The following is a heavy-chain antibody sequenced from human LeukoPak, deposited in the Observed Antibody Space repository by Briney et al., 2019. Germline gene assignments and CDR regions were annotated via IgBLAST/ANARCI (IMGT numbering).Heavy chain of an antibody. J-gene: IGHJ4*02. D-gene: IGHD5-18*01. Sequence: GGSLRLSCAASGFTVSSNYMSWVSQAPGKGLEWVSVIYSGGSTYYQDSVKGRFTISRDNSKNTLYLQMNSLRAEDTAVYYCARVGDVDTAMVDYWGQGTLVTVSS. V-gene: IGHV3-66*01. CDR2: IYSGGST. CDR1: GFTVSSNY. CDR3: ARVGDVDTAMVDY.